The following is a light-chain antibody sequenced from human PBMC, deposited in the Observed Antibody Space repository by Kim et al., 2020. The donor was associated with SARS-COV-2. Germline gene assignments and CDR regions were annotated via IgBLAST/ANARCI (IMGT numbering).Light chain of an antibody. Sequence: QSALTQPASVSGSPGQSITISCTGTSSDVGGYNYVSWYQQHPGKVPKLMIYDVSKRPSGVSNRFSGSKSGNTASLTISGLQAEDEADYYCSSYTSSSPWVFGGGTQLTVL. CDR2: DVS. J-gene: IGLJ3*02. CDR1: SSDVGGYNY. V-gene: IGLV2-14*01. CDR3: SSYTSSSPWV.